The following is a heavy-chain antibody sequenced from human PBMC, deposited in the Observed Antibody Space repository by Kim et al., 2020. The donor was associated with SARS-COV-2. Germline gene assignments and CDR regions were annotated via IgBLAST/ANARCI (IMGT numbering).Heavy chain of an antibody. J-gene: IGHJ3*02. V-gene: IGHV3-23*01. D-gene: IGHD3-10*01. CDR2: ISGSGGST. CDR3: AKLSIRAGLWFGESGGAFDI. CDR1: GFTFSSYA. Sequence: GGSLRLSCAASGFTFSSYAMSWVRQAPGKGLEWVSAISGSGGSTYYADSVKGRFTISRDNSKNTLYLQMNSLRAEDTAVYYCAKLSIRAGLWFGESGGAFDIWGQGTMVTVSS.